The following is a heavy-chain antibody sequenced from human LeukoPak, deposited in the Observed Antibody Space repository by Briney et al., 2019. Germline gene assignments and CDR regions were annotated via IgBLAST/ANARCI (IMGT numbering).Heavy chain of an antibody. V-gene: IGHV1-18*01. J-gene: IGHJ5*02. D-gene: IGHD3-3*01. CDR3: ARDHDRDFWSGYNWFDP. CDR1: GYTFTSYG. Sequence: GASVKLSCKASGYTFTSYGISWVRQAPGQGLEWMGWISAYNGNTNYAQKLQGRVTMTTDTSTSTAYMELRSLRSDDTAVYYCARDHDRDFWSGYNWFDPWGQGTLVTVSS. CDR2: ISAYNGNT.